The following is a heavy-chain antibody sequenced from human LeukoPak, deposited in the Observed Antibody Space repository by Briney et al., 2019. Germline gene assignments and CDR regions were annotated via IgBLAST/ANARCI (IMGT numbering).Heavy chain of an antibody. J-gene: IGHJ6*03. V-gene: IGHV3-23*01. Sequence: PGESLRLSWAASGFTFSSYAMSWVRQAPGKGLEWVSAISGSGGSTYYADSVKGRFTISRDNSKNTLYLQMNSLRAEDTAVYYCAKDLTVTTYYMDVWGKGTTVTVSS. CDR1: GFTFSSYA. CDR2: ISGSGGST. CDR3: AKDLTVTTYYMDV. D-gene: IGHD4-11*01.